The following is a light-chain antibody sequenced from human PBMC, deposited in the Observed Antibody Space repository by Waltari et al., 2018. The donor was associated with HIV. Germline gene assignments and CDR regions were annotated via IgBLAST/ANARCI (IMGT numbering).Light chain of an antibody. J-gene: IGKJ4*01. CDR1: QSVSSN. V-gene: IGKV3-15*01. CDR3: QQYNNWPPKGLT. CDR2: GAS. Sequence: ERVMTQSPATLSVSPGERATLSCRASQSVSSNLAWYQQKPGQAPRLLIYGASTRASGIPARFSGSGSGTEFTLTISSLQSEDFAVYYCQQYNNWPPKGLTFGRDQGGDQT.